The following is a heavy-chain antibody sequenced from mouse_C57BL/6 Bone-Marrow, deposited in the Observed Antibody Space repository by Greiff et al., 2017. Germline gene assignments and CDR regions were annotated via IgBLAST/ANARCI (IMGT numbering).Heavy chain of an antibody. Sequence: EVQLVEPGGGLVKPGGSLKLSCAASGFTFSSYAMSWVRQTPEKRLEWVATISDGGSYTSYPDNVKGRFTISRDNAKNNLYLQMSHLKSEDTAMYYCARDYYGSRAYWGQGTLVTVSA. CDR1: GFTFSSYA. V-gene: IGHV5-4*01. D-gene: IGHD1-1*01. J-gene: IGHJ3*01. CDR3: ARDYYGSRAY. CDR2: ISDGGSYT.